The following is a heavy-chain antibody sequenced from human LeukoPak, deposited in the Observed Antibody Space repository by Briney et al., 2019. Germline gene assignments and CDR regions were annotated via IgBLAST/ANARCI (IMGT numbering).Heavy chain of an antibody. CDR1: GGSISSGGYL. V-gene: IGHV4-31*03. Sequence: SETLSLTCTVSGGSISSGGYLWSWIRQNPGKGLEWIGYIYHGGNTYYNPYLKSRVTISVDTSKNQFSLKLSSVTAADTAVYYCARVRYYGSGEEIDPWGQGTLVTVSS. J-gene: IGHJ5*02. D-gene: IGHD3-10*01. CDR2: IYHGGNT. CDR3: ARVRYYGSGEEIDP.